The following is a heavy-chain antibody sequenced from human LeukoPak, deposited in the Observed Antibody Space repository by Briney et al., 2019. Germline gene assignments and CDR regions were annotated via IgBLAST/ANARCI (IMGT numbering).Heavy chain of an antibody. Sequence: GGSLRLSCAASGFTFSSYEMNWVRQAPGKGLEWVSYISSSGSTINYADSVKGRFTISRDNAKNSLYLQMNSLRAEDTAVYYCARGRTARAFDIWGQGTMVTVSS. V-gene: IGHV3-48*03. J-gene: IGHJ3*02. CDR3: ARGRTARAFDI. CDR2: ISSSGSTI. CDR1: GFTFSSYE.